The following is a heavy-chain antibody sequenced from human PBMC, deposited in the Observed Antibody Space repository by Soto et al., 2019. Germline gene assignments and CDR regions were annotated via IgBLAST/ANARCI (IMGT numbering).Heavy chain of an antibody. CDR3: ARQYYDSSGLYYYGMDV. D-gene: IGHD3-22*01. CDR1: GYSFTSYW. J-gene: IGHJ6*02. Sequence: GESLKISCKGSGYSFTSYWIGWVRQMPGKGLEWMGIIYPGDSDTRYSPSFQGQVTISADKSISTAYLQWSSLKASDTAMYYCARQYYDSSGLYYYGMDVWGQGTTVTVSS. CDR2: IYPGDSDT. V-gene: IGHV5-51*01.